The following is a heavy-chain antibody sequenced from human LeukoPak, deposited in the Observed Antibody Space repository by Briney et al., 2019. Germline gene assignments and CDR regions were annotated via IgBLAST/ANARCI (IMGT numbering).Heavy chain of an antibody. CDR2: IYYSGST. CDR3: ARDSLSGYRFDY. V-gene: IGHV4-39*07. CDR1: GGSISSSSYY. J-gene: IGHJ4*02. D-gene: IGHD3-16*02. Sequence: PSETLSLTCTVSGGSISSSSYYWGWIRQPPGKGLEWIGSIYYSGSTYYNPSLKSRVTISVDTSKNQFSLKLSSVTAADTAVYYCARDSLSGYRFDYWGQGTLVTVSS.